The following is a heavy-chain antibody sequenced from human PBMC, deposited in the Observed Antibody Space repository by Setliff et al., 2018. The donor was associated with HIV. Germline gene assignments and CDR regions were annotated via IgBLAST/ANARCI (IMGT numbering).Heavy chain of an antibody. CDR2: IYHSGST. CDR1: GYSISSGYY. CDR3: ARGRKKTLAVSGTRYFDF. Sequence: PSETLSLTCTVSGYSISSGYYWGWIRQPPGKGLEWIGSIYHSGSTYYNPSLKSRVTISVDTSKNQFSLNLTSVTAADTAVYYCARGRKKTLAVSGTRYFDFWGQGTLVTVSS. D-gene: IGHD6-19*01. V-gene: IGHV4-38-2*02. J-gene: IGHJ4*02.